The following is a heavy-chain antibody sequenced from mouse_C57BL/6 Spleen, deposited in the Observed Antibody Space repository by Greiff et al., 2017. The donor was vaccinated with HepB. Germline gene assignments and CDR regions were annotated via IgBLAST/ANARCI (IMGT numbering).Heavy chain of an antibody. CDR1: GYTFTGYW. CDR3: ARGRLYGKKYVDV. CDR2: ILPGSGST. Sequence: VKLMESGAELMKPGASVKLSCKATGYTFTGYWIEWVKQRPGHGLEWIGEILPGSGSTNYNEKFKGKAPFTADTSSNTAYMQLGSLTTEDSAIYYCARGRLYGKKYVDVWGTGTTVTVSS. D-gene: IGHD2-1*01. J-gene: IGHJ1*03. V-gene: IGHV1-9*01.